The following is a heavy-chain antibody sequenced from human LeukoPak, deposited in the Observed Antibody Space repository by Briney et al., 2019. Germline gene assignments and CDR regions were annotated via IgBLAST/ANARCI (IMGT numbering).Heavy chain of an antibody. CDR2: IGAYNGNT. CDR3: ARDRVYCSSTSCYTNYYYYYYMDV. CDR1: GYTFTSYG. Sequence: ASVRVSCKASGYTFTSYGISWVRQAPGQGLEWMGWIGAYNGNTNYAQKLQGRVTMTTDTSTSTAYMELRSLRSDDTAVYYCARDRVYCSSTSCYTNYYYYYYMDVWGKGTTVTVSS. J-gene: IGHJ6*03. D-gene: IGHD2-2*02. V-gene: IGHV1-18*01.